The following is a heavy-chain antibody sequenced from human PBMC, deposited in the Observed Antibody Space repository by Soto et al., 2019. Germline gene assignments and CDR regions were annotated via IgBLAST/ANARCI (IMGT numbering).Heavy chain of an antibody. J-gene: IGHJ4*02. CDR2: ISYDGSNK. D-gene: IGHD1-26*01. V-gene: IGHV3-30-3*01. CDR1: GFTFSSYA. Sequence: QVQLVESGGGVVQPGRSLRLSCAASGFTFSSYAMHWVRQAPGKGLEWVAVISYDGSNKYYADSVKGRFTISRDNSTNTVQLQMSSMKATDTAVYYCERTHLNSGSYYFDYWGQGTLVTVSS. CDR3: ERTHLNSGSYYFDY.